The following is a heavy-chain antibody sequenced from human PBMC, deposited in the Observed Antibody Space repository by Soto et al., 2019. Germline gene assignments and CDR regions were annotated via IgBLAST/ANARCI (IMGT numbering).Heavy chain of an antibody. D-gene: IGHD2-15*01. V-gene: IGHV3-21*01. CDR3: ARDPGYCSSGNCYSGWFDP. CDR2: ISSSSTYI. Sequence: PGGSLRLSCAASGFTFSKYSMNWVRQAPGKGLEWVSSISSSSTYIYYADSVRGRFTISRDNAKNSLYLQMNSLRAEDTAVYYCARDPGYCSSGNCYSGWFDPWGQGTLVTVSS. CDR1: GFTFSKYS. J-gene: IGHJ5*02.